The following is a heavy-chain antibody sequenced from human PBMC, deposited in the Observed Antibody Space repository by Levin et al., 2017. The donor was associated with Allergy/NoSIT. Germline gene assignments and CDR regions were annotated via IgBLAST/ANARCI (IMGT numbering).Heavy chain of an antibody. D-gene: IGHD6-13*01. CDR1: GYTFTSYY. J-gene: IGHJ4*02. CDR2: INPSGGST. V-gene: IGHV1-46*01. Sequence: GESLKISCKASGYTFTSYYMHWVRQAPGQGLEWMGIINPSGGSTSYAQKFQGRVTMTRDTSTSTVYMELSSLRSEDTAVYYCARWGIAAAGTGPFFDYWGQGTLVTVSS. CDR3: ARWGIAAAGTGPFFDY.